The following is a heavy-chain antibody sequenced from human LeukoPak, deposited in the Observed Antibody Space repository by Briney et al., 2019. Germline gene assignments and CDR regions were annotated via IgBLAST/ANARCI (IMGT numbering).Heavy chain of an antibody. J-gene: IGHJ5*02. CDR2: IYPGDSDT. V-gene: IGHV5-51*01. CDR3: ARLWRYSSSWAPHKLGFDP. CDR1: GYRFTSYW. Sequence: GESLQISCKGSGYRFTSYWIGWVRQMPGKGLEWMGIIYPGDSDTRYSPSFQGQVTISADKSISTAYLQWSSLKASDTAMYYCARLWRYSSSWAPHKLGFDPWGQGTLVTVSS. D-gene: IGHD6-13*01.